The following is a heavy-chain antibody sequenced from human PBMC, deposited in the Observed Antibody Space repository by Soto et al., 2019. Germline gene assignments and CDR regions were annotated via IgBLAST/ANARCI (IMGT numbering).Heavy chain of an antibody. Sequence: SETLSLTCTVSGGSISSYYWSWIRQPPGKGLEWIGYIYYSGSTNYNPSLKSRVTISVDTSKNQFSLKLSSVTAADTAVYYCARRRERYYGSGSYSCWFDPRGQGTRVTVAS. CDR1: GGSISSYY. CDR3: ARRRERYYGSGSYSCWFDP. D-gene: IGHD3-10*01. V-gene: IGHV4-59*08. J-gene: IGHJ5*02. CDR2: IYYSGST.